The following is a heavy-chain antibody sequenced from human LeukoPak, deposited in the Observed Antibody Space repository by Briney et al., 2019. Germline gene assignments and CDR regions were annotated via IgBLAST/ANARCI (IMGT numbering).Heavy chain of an antibody. D-gene: IGHD3-3*01. CDR3: ARDFSDY. V-gene: IGHV3-30-3*01. Sequence: GGSLRLSCAASGFTFSSYAMSWVRQAPGKGLEWVAVISYDGSNKYYADSVKGRFTISRDNSKNTLYLQMNSLRAEDTAVYYCARDFSDYWGQGTLVTVSS. CDR1: GFTFSSYA. CDR2: ISYDGSNK. J-gene: IGHJ4*02.